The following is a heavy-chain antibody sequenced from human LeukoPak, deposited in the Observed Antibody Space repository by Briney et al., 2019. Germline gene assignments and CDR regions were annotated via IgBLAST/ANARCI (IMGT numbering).Heavy chain of an antibody. J-gene: IGHJ4*02. D-gene: IGHD3-16*01. CDR2: IWYDGSNK. CDR3: AKGLRYYSIDY. V-gene: IGHV3-33*06. Sequence: GGSLRLSCAASGFTFSSYGMHWVRQAPGKGLEWVAVIWYDGSNKYYADSVKGRFTITRDNSKNTLYLQMNSLRAEDTAVYYCAKGLRYYSIDYWGQGTLVTVSS. CDR1: GFTFSSYG.